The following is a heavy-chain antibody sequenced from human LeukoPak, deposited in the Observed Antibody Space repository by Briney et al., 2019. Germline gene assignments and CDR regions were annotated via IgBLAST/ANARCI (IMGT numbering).Heavy chain of an antibody. J-gene: IGHJ5*02. CDR2: IYYSGST. CDR1: GGSISSSSYY. V-gene: IGHV4-39*07. CDR3: ATQHLAQRWFDP. D-gene: IGHD6-13*01. Sequence: SETLSLTCTVSGGSISSSSYYWGWIRQPPGKGLEWIGSIYYSGSTYYNPSLKSRVTISVDTSKNQFSLKLSSVTAADTAVYYCATQHLAQRWFDPRGQGTLVTASS.